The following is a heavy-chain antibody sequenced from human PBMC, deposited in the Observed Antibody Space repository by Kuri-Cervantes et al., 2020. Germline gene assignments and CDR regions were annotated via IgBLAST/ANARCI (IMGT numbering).Heavy chain of an antibody. CDR3: AREGRDGYNREFFDY. CDR1: GYTFTGYY. J-gene: IGHJ4*02. V-gene: IGHV1-2*02. Sequence: ASVKVSCKASGYTFTGYYIHWVRQAPGQGLDWMGWINPNSDGANYAQKFQGRVTMTRDTSISTAYMELSRLRSDDTAVYYCAREGRDGYNREFFDYWGQGTLVTVSS. CDR2: INPNSDGA. D-gene: IGHD5-24*01.